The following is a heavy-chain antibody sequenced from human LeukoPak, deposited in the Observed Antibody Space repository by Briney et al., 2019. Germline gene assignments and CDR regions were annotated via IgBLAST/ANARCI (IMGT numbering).Heavy chain of an antibody. CDR2: INPNSGGT. V-gene: IGHV1-2*02. Sequence: ASVKVSCKASGYTFTGYYMHWVRQAPGQGREWMGWINPNSGGTNYAQKFQGRVTMTRDTSISTAYMELSRLRSDDPDVYYCASTIFWSGYPYFDYWGQGTLVTVSS. CDR1: GYTFTGYY. D-gene: IGHD3-3*01. CDR3: ASTIFWSGYPYFDY. J-gene: IGHJ4*02.